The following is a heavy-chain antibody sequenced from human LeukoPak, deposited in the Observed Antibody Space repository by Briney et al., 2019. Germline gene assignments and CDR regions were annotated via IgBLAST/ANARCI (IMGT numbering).Heavy chain of an antibody. CDR3: AKPRGATVPQLFFDY. CDR2: ILHIASNT. CDR1: GFAFSDNA. D-gene: IGHD3-10*01. V-gene: IGHV3-23*01. Sequence: GGSQRLSCAASGFAFSDNAMTWVRQAPGKGLEWVSTILHIASNTYYADSVKGRFTISRDNSKNTLYLQMNSLRGEDTAVYFCAKPRGATVPQLFFDYWGQGTLVTVSS. J-gene: IGHJ4*02.